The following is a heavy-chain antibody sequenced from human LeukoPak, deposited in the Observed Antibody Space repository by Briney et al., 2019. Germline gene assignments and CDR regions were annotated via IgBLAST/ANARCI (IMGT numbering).Heavy chain of an antibody. CDR2: IYHSGST. D-gene: IGHD2-15*01. CDR3: ARGRGGGGGYFDY. J-gene: IGHJ4*02. Sequence: SETLSLTCTVSGYSISSGYFWGWIRQPPGKGLEWIGTIYHSGSTYYNPSLKSRVTISVDTSKNQFSLKLSSVTAADTAVYYCARGRGGGGGYFDYWGQGTLVTVSS. V-gene: IGHV4-38-2*02. CDR1: GYSISSGYF.